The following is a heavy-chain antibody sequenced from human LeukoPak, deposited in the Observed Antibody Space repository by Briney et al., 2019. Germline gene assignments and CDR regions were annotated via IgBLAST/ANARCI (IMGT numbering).Heavy chain of an antibody. Sequence: SETLSLTCTVSGGSISSSSYYWGWIRQPPGKGLEWIGSIYYSGSTYYNPSLKSRVTISVDTSKNQFSLKLSSVTAADTAVYYCARDNKGQREAFDIWGQGTMVTVSS. CDR3: ARDNKGQREAFDI. CDR2: IYYSGST. CDR1: GGSISSSSYY. J-gene: IGHJ3*02. D-gene: IGHD2/OR15-2a*01. V-gene: IGHV4-39*02.